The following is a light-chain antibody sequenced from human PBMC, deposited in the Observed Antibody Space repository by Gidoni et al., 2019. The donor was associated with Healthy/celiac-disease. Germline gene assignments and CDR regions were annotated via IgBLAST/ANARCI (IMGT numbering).Light chain of an antibody. CDR2: DAS. Sequence: DIHMTQSPSTLSASVGDRVTITCRASQSISSWLAWYQQKPGKAPKLVIYDASSLESGVPSRFSGSGSGTEFTLTISSLQPDDFATYYCQQYNSYSFGPGTKVDIK. V-gene: IGKV1-5*01. CDR3: QQYNSYS. J-gene: IGKJ3*01. CDR1: QSISSW.